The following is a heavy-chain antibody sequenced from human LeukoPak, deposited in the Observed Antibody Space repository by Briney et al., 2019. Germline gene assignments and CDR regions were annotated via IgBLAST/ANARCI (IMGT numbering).Heavy chain of an antibody. Sequence: PGGSLRLSCAASGFTFSSYAMSWVRQAPGKGLEWVSAISGSGGSTYYADSVKGRFTISRDNSKNTLYLQMNSLRAEDTDMYSCVRGSSGTVVGGVAWAWFDPWGQGTLVTVSS. V-gene: IGHV3-23*01. J-gene: IGHJ5*02. D-gene: IGHD3-10*01. CDR3: VRGSSGTVVGGVAWAWFDP. CDR1: GFTFSSYA. CDR2: ISGSGGST.